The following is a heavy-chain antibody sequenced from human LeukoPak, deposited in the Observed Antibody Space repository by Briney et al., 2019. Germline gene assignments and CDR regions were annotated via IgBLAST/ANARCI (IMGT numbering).Heavy chain of an antibody. D-gene: IGHD1-26*01. J-gene: IGHJ4*02. Sequence: SETLSLTCAVSGGSISSGGYSWSWIRQPPGKGLEWIGYIYHSGSTYYNPSLKSRVTISVDRSKNQFSLKLSSVTAADTAVYYCARADIVGANFDYWGQGALVTVSS. CDR1: GGSISSGGYS. V-gene: IGHV4-30-2*01. CDR3: ARADIVGANFDY. CDR2: IYHSGST.